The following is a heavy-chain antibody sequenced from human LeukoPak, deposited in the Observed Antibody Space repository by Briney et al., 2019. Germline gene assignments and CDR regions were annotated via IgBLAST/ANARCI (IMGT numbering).Heavy chain of an antibody. CDR3: ARERLYYDYVWGSYRPYYFDY. J-gene: IGHJ4*02. D-gene: IGHD3-16*02. CDR1: GYSFTSNY. CDR2: IYPRDGST. V-gene: IGHV1-46*01. Sequence: ASVKVSCKASGYSFTSNYIHWVRQAPGQGLEWMGMIYPRDGSTSYAQKFQGRVTITADESTSTAYMELSSLRSEDTAVYYCARERLYYDYVWGSYRPYYFDYWGQGTLVTVSS.